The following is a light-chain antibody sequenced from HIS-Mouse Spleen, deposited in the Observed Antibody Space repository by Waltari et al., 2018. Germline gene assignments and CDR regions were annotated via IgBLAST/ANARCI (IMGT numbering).Light chain of an antibody. V-gene: IGKV1-9*01. Sequence: DIQLIQSLYFLSAPVGDRVTITCRASHGISSYLAWYQQKPGKAPELLIYAASTLQSGVPSRFSGSGSETEFTLTISSLQPKDFATYYCLQLNSYPPPFGQGTKVEIK. CDR3: LQLNSYPPP. CDR1: HGISSY. J-gene: IGKJ1*01. CDR2: AAS.